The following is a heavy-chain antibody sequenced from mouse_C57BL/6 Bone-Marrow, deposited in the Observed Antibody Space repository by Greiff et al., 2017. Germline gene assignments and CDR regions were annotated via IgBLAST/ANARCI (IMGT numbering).Heavy chain of an antibody. CDR2: IDPENGDT. D-gene: IGHD2-4*01. Sequence: VQLQQSGAELVRPGASVKLSCTASGFNIKDDYMHWVKQRPEQGLEWIGWIDPENGDTEYASKFQGKATITADTSSNTAYLQLSSLTSEDTAVYYCTMMGLRLYYFDYWGQGTTLTVSS. CDR3: TMMGLRLYYFDY. V-gene: IGHV14-4*01. CDR1: GFNIKDDY. J-gene: IGHJ2*01.